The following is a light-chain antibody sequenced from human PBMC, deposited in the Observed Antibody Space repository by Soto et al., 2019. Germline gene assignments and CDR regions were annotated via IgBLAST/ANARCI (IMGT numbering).Light chain of an antibody. Sequence: QSALTQPASVSGSPGQSITISCTGTSSDVGAYDYVSWYQQYPGEAPKLMIYDVSNWPSGVSNRFSGSKSGNTASLTISGLQAEDETDYYCSAYTRSHTVVFGGGTKLTVL. CDR3: SAYTRSHTVV. CDR1: SSDVGAYDY. V-gene: IGLV2-14*03. J-gene: IGLJ2*01. CDR2: DVS.